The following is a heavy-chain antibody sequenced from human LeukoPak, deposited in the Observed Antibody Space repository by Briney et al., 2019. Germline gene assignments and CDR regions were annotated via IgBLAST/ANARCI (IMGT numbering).Heavy chain of an antibody. CDR2: IYYSGST. D-gene: IGHD3-22*01. Sequence: PSETLSLTCTVSGGSISSYYWSWIRQPPGKGLEWIGYIYYSGSTNYNPSPKSRVTISVDTSKNQFSLKLSSVTAADTAVYYCARDVPPHYYDSSGYDLWGRGTLVTVSS. CDR3: ARDVPPHYYDSSGYDL. J-gene: IGHJ2*01. CDR1: GGSISSYY. V-gene: IGHV4-59*01.